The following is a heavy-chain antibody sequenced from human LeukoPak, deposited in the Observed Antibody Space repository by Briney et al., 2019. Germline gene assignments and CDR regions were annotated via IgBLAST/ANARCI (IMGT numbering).Heavy chain of an antibody. CDR3: AKEYSSSSQYFDY. V-gene: IGHV3-30*18. CDR1: GFTFSSYG. D-gene: IGHD6-13*01. J-gene: IGHJ4*02. Sequence: PGGSLRLSCAASGFTFSSYGMHWVRQAPGKGREWVAVISDDGSNKYYADSVKGRFTISRDNSKNTLYLQMNSLRAEDTAVYYCAKEYSSSSQYFDYWGQGTLVTVSS. CDR2: ISDDGSNK.